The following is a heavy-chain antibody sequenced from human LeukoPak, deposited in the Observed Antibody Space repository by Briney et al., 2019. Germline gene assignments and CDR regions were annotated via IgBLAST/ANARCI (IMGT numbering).Heavy chain of an antibody. CDR1: GFSLSTSGMR. CDR2: IDWDDDK. V-gene: IGHV2-70*04. J-gene: IGHJ4*02. Sequence: SGPTLVNPTQTLTLTCTFSGFSLSTSGMRVSWIRQPPGKALEGLARIDWDDDKFYSTSLKIRLTISKDTSKSQVVLTMTNMDPVDTATYYCARLNSGTYFDYWGQGTLVTVSS. CDR3: ARLNSGTYFDY. D-gene: IGHD1-26*01.